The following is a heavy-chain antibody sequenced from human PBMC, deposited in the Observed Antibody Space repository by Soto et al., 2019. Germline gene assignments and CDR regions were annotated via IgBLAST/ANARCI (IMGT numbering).Heavy chain of an antibody. J-gene: IGHJ4*02. CDR1: GGSISSYY. V-gene: IGHV4-59*01. CDR2: IYYSGST. Sequence: PSETLSLTCTVSGGSISSYYWSWIRQPPGKGLEWIGYIYYSGSTNYNPSLKSRVTISVDTSKNQLSLKLSSVTAADTAVYYCARELGSQYYFDYWGQGTLVTVSS. D-gene: IGHD2-15*01. CDR3: ARELGSQYYFDY.